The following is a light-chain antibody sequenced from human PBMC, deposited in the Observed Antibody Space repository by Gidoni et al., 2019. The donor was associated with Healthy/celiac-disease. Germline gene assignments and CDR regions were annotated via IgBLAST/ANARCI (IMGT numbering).Light chain of an antibody. Sequence: DIQLNQSPSFLSASVGDRVTITCRASQGISSYLAWYQQKPGKAPKLLIYAASTLQSGVPSRFSGSGSGTEFTLTISSLQPEDFATYYCQQLNSYPITFGQGTRLEIK. CDR3: QQLNSYPIT. J-gene: IGKJ5*01. CDR1: QGISSY. V-gene: IGKV1-9*01. CDR2: AAS.